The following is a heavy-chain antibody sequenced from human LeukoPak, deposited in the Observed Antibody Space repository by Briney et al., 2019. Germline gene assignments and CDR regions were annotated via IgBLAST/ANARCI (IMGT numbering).Heavy chain of an antibody. D-gene: IGHD1-26*01. Sequence: GASVTVSCKVSGYSLTELSLHWVRQAPGKGLEWMGGLDPADGEMIYTQMFQGRITMTEDSSTDTAYMEMSSLRSDDTAVYYCATGRTKWDLLNYWGQGTLVTVSS. CDR3: ATGRTKWDLLNY. J-gene: IGHJ4*02. CDR1: GYSLTELS. CDR2: LDPADGEM. V-gene: IGHV1-24*01.